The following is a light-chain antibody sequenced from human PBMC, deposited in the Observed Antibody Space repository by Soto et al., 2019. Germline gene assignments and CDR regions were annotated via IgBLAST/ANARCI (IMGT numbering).Light chain of an antibody. CDR2: DAS. CDR1: QSVSSY. Sequence: EIVFTQSPATLSLSPGERATLSCSASQSVSSYLAWYQQKPGQAPRLLIYDASNRATGIPARFSGSGSGTDFTLTISSLEPEDFAVYYCQQRSNWPRWTFGQGTKVDIK. CDR3: QQRSNWPRWT. V-gene: IGKV3-11*01. J-gene: IGKJ1*01.